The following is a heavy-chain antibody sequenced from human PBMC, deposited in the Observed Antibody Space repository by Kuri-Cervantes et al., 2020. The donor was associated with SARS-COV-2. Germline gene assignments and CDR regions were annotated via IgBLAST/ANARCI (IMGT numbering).Heavy chain of an antibody. V-gene: IGHV2-70*04. J-gene: IGHJ4*02. CDR3: ARGGEGLAAAFSFDY. D-gene: IGHD6-13*01. CDR2: IHWDRGK. CDR1: GFSLRTTGMR. Sequence: SGPTLVQPTQTLTLTCTFSGFSLRTTGMRVSWIRQPPGKALEWLAHIHWDRGKFYRTSLRTRLTISKDPSRNQVVLTMTNVDPVDTATYYCARGGEGLAAAFSFDYWGQGILVTVSS.